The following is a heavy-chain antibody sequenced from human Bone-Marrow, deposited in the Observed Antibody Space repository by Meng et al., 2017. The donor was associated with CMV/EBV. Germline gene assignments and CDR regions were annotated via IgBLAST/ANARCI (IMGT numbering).Heavy chain of an antibody. CDR2: IWYDGSDK. Sequence: GGSLRLSCAASGFIFSSYGMHWVRQAPGNGLEWVTSIWYDGSDKNYADSVEGRFTLSRDNSKDTLYLQMNSLRVEDTAVYYCAKERGKSNYYGMDGWGQGTTVTVSS. V-gene: IGHV3-30*02. D-gene: IGHD6-6*01. J-gene: IGHJ6*02. CDR1: GFIFSSYG. CDR3: AKERGKSNYYGMDG.